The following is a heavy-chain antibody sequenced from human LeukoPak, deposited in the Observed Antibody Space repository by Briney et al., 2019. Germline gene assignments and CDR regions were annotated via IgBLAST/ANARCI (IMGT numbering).Heavy chain of an antibody. D-gene: IGHD3-22*01. Sequence: SGTLSLTCAVSGGSISSTNWWSWVRQPPGKGLEWIGEIYHSGSTNYNPSLKSRVTISVDTSRNQFSLKLNSVTAADTAVYYCAKSNGYGLIDIWGQGTMVTVSS. CDR2: IYHSGST. V-gene: IGHV4-4*02. CDR1: GGSISSTNW. J-gene: IGHJ3*02. CDR3: AKSNGYGLIDI.